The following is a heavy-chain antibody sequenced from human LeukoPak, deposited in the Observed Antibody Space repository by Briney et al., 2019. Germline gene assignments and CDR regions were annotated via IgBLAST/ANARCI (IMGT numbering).Heavy chain of an antibody. D-gene: IGHD6-13*01. CDR1: AYTFTNYA. J-gene: IGHJ4*02. V-gene: IGHV1-3*01. CDR2: INAGNGNT. CDR3: SRVGAAAGPYYFDY. Sequence: ASVKVSCKASAYTFTNYAIHWVRQAPGQRLEWMGWINAGNGNTKYSQKIQGRVSITRDTSASTANMELSSLRSEDTAVYYCSRVGAAAGPYYFDYWGQGTLVTVSS.